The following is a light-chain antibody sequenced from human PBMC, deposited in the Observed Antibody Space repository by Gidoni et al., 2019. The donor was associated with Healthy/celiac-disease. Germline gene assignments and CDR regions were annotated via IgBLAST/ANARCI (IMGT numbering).Light chain of an antibody. V-gene: IGKV3-11*01. CDR1: QSVSSY. Sequence: EIVLTQSPAPLSLSRGQRATLSCRASQSVSSYLAWYQQKPGQAPRLLIYDASNRATGIPARFSGSGSGTDFTLTISSLEPEDFAVYYCQQRSNWPALTFGGGTKVEIK. CDR3: QQRSNWPALT. J-gene: IGKJ4*01. CDR2: DAS.